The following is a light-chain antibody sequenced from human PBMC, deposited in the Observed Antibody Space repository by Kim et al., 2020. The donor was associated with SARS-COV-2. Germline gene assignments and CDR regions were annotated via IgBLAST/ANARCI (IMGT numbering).Light chain of an antibody. CDR1: QSVSSY. J-gene: IGKJ5*01. CDR2: DAS. CDR3: QQRSNWLLT. V-gene: IGKV3-11*01. Sequence: EIVLTQSPTLSLSPGERATLSCRASQSVSSYLAWYQQKPGQAPRLLIYDASNRATGIPARFSGSGSGTDFTLTISSLEPEDFAVYYCQQRSNWLLTFGQGTRLEIK.